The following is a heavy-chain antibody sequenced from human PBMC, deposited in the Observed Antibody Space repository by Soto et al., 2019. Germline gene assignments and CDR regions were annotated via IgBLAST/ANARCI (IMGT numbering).Heavy chain of an antibody. J-gene: IGHJ4*02. V-gene: IGHV4-31*03. CDR1: GGSITSSGYY. D-gene: IGHD2-2*01. CDR2: TSNSGST. Sequence: QVQLQESGPGLVKPSQTLSLTCTVSGGSITSSGYYWSWIRQHPGEGLEWIGFTSNSGSTSYNPSLQSRVTRSVATSSTQFSLNLKSVTAADAAVYYCARGGGSTKVDYWGQGPLVTVSP. CDR3: ARGGGSTKVDY.